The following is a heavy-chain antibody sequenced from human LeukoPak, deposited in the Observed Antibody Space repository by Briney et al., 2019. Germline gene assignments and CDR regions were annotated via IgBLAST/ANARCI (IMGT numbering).Heavy chain of an antibody. Sequence: GFYPEDRQTIYAQKFQGRVTMTEDTSTDTAYMELSSLRSEDTAVYYCATGISGDYYDGDYWGQGTLVTVSS. D-gene: IGHD4-17*01. CDR2: FYPEDRQT. V-gene: IGHV1-24*01. J-gene: IGHJ4*02. CDR3: ATGISGDYYDGDY.